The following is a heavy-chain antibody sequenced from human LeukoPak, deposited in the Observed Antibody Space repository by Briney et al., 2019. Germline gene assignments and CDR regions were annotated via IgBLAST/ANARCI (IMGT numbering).Heavy chain of an antibody. CDR3: AKALTMIVVVTETDY. CDR1: GFTFSSYA. V-gene: IGHV3-23*01. J-gene: IGHJ4*02. CDR2: ISGSGGST. Sequence: GSLRLSCAASGFTFSSYAMSWVRQAPGKGLEWVSAISGSGGSTYYADSVKGRFTISRDNSKNTLYLQMNSLRAEDTAVYYCAKALTMIVVVTETDYWGQGTLVTVSS. D-gene: IGHD3-22*01.